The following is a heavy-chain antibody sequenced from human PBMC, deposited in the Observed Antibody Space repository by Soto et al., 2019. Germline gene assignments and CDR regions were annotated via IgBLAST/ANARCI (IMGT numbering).Heavy chain of an antibody. J-gene: IGHJ5*01. D-gene: IGHD3-22*01. Sequence: GGSLRLSCAASGFTFSGYAMSWVRQAPGKGLEWVSTVTGNGDNTYYTDSVKGRFTVSRDNSKNTLYLQMNSLRGEDTAVYYCAKYHYESGGRSFDCWGQGTLVTVSS. CDR2: VTGNGDNT. CDR1: GFTFSGYA. V-gene: IGHV3-23*01. CDR3: AKYHYESGGRSFDC.